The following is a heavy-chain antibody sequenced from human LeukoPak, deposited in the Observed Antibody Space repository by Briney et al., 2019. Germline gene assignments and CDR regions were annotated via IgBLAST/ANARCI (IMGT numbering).Heavy chain of an antibody. V-gene: IGHV4-59*12. CDR2: IYYSGST. Sequence: PSETLSLTCTVSGGSISSYYWSWIRQPPGKGLEWIGYIYYSGSTNYNPSLKSRVTMSVDTSKNQFSLKLSSVTAADTAVYYCARGTRNNWFDPWGQGTLVTVSS. CDR3: ARGTRNNWFDP. CDR1: GGSISSYY. J-gene: IGHJ5*02.